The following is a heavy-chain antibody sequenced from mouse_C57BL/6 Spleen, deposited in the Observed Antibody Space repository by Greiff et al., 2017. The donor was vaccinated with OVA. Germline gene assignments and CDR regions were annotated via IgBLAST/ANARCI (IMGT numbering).Heavy chain of an antibody. CDR1: GYTFTSYW. V-gene: IGHV1-64*01. J-gene: IGHJ2*01. CDR2: IHPNSGST. D-gene: IGHD1-1*01. Sequence: QVQLQQPGAELVKPGASVKLSCKASGYTFTSYWMHWVKQRPGQGLEWIGMIHPNSGSTNYNEKFKSKATLTVDKSSSTAYMQLSILTSEDSAVYYCARSTTVVATDYWGQGTTLTVSS. CDR3: ARSTTVVATDY.